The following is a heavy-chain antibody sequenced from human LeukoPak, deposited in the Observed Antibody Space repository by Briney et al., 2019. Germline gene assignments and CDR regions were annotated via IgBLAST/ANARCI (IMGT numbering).Heavy chain of an antibody. CDR1: GSPFTSYY. V-gene: IGHV1-46*01. Sequence: ASVKVSCKASGSPFTSYYIHWVRQAPGQGLEWMGIMNISRDASSYTERFQDRVTMTRDTSTSTVFMELTSLTSEDTAVYYCARGGTSGRWGYPDPWGQGTLVTVFS. D-gene: IGHD6-19*01. CDR2: MNISRDAS. CDR3: ARGGTSGRWGYPDP. J-gene: IGHJ5*02.